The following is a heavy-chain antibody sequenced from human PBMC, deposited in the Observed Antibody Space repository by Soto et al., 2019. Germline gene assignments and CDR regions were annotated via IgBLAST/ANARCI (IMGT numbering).Heavy chain of an antibody. V-gene: IGHV3-23*01. CDR3: ARRSSGWYFDY. CDR1: GFTFSSYA. J-gene: IGHJ4*02. D-gene: IGHD6-19*01. CDR2: ISGSGGST. Sequence: EVQVLESGGGLVKPGGSLRLSCAASGFTFSSYAMNWVRQAPGKGLEWVSVISGSGGSTYYADSVKGRFTISRDNSKNTLYLQMNSLRAQDTAVYYCARRSSGWYFDYWGQGTLVTVSS.